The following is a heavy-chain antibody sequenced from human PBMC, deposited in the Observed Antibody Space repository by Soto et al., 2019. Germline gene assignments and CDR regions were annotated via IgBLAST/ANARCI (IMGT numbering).Heavy chain of an antibody. CDR2: IIPIFGTA. CDR3: ATSYSSGWYTFSDYYYYYGMDV. CDR1: GGTFSSYA. Sequence: QVQLVQSGAEAKKPGSSVKVSCKASGGTFSSYAISWVRQAPGQGLEWMGGIIPIFGTANYAQKFQGRVTITADESTSTAYMELSSLRSEDTAVYYCATSYSSGWYTFSDYYYYYGMDVWGQGTTVTVSS. D-gene: IGHD6-19*01. V-gene: IGHV1-69*01. J-gene: IGHJ6*02.